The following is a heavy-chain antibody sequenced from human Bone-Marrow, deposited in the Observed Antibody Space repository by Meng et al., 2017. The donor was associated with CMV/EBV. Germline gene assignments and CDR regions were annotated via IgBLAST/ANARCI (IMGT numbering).Heavy chain of an antibody. Sequence: SVKASCKASGYTFTSYDINWVRQAPGQGLEWMGRIIPILGIANYAQKFQGRVTITADKSTSTAYMELSSLRSEDTAVYYCARALGVVVVPAAIPPYGMDVWGQGTTVTVSS. J-gene: IGHJ6*02. D-gene: IGHD2-2*01. CDR3: ARALGVVVVPAAIPPYGMDV. CDR1: GYTFTSYD. CDR2: IIPILGIA. V-gene: IGHV1-69*04.